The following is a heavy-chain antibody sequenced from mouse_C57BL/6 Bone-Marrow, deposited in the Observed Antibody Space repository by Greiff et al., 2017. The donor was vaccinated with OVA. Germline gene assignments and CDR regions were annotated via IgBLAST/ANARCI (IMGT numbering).Heavy chain of an antibody. Sequence: EVQLQQSGAELVRPGASVKLSCTASGFNIKDDYMHWVKQRPEQGLEWIGWIDPENGDTEYASKFQGKATITAETSSNTAYLQLSSLTSEDTAVYYCTTPTRGSGDYWGQGTTLTVSS. V-gene: IGHV14-4*01. CDR2: IDPENGDT. J-gene: IGHJ2*01. CDR3: TTPTRGSGDY. D-gene: IGHD1-1*01. CDR1: GFNIKDDY.